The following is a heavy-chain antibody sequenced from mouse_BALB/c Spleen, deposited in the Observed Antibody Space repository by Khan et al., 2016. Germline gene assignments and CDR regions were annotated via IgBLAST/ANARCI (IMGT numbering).Heavy chain of an antibody. CDR1: GYTFSNYW. Sequence: QVRLQQSGAELMKPGASVKISCKATGYTFSNYWIEWVKQRPGHGLEWIGDILPGSGYSNSNENFKGKATFTADVSSNTAYMQPISLKSENSAAYFCARAWYSMDYWGQGTSVTVSS. J-gene: IGHJ4*01. V-gene: IGHV1-9*01. CDR3: ARAWYSMDY. CDR2: ILPGSGYS.